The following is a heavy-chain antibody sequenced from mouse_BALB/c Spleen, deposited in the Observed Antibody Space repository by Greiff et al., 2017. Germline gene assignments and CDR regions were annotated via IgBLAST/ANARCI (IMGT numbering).Heavy chain of an antibody. J-gene: IGHJ1*01. CDR1: GYSITSGYY. Sequence: DVKLQESGPGLVKPSQSLSLTCSVTGYSITSGYYWNWIRQFPGNKLEWMGYISYDGSNNYNPSLKNRISITRDTSKNQFFLKLNSVTTKDTATYYCARELHWYFDVWGAGTTVTVSS. CDR3: ARELHWYFDV. CDR2: ISYDGSN. V-gene: IGHV3-6*02.